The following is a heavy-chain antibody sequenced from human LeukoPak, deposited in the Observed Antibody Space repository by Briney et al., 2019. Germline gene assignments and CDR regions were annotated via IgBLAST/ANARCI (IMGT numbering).Heavy chain of an antibody. J-gene: IGHJ6*03. CDR2: ISGSGGST. CDR3: AKGTLRFLEWLDYMDV. Sequence: GGSLRLSCAASGFTFSSYAMSWVRQAPGKGLEWVSAISGSGGSTYYADSVKGRFTISRDNSKNTLYLQMNSLRAEDTAVYYCAKGTLRFLEWLDYMDVWGKGTTVTVSS. V-gene: IGHV3-23*01. D-gene: IGHD3-3*01. CDR1: GFTFSSYA.